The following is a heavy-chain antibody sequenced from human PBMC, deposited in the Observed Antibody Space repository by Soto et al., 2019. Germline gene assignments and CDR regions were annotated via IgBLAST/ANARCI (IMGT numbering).Heavy chain of an antibody. CDR3: ARRYCSNTSCFLDY. J-gene: IGHJ4*02. D-gene: IGHD2-2*01. V-gene: IGHV4-59*08. Sequence: PSETLSLTCTVSSGSISSYFWSWIRQPPGKGLEWIGYIFYSGSTNYNPSLKSRVTISVDTSKSQFSLKLSSVTAADTAVYYCARRYCSNTSCFLDYSGQGSLVIGSS. CDR2: IFYSGST. CDR1: SGSISSYF.